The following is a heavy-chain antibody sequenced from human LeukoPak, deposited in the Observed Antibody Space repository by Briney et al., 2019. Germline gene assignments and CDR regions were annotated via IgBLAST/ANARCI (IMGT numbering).Heavy chain of an antibody. CDR1: GFTFSSYG. Sequence: GGSLRLSCAASGFTFSSYGMHWVRQAPGKGLAWVEVIWYDGSNKYYADSVKGRFTISRDNSKNTLYLQMNSLRAEDTAVYYCARDPPFGMAGTGAFDIWGQGTMVTVSS. CDR3: ARDPPFGMAGTGAFDI. D-gene: IGHD6-19*01. V-gene: IGHV3-33*01. J-gene: IGHJ3*02. CDR2: IWYDGSNK.